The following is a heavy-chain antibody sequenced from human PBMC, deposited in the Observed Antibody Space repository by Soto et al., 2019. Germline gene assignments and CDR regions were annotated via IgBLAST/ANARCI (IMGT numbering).Heavy chain of an antibody. J-gene: IGHJ4*02. D-gene: IGHD3-10*01. CDR1: GGSISSYY. Sequence: SETLSLTCTVSGGSISSYYWSWIRQPPGKGLEWIGYIYYSGSTNYNPSLKSRVTISVDTSKNQFSLKLTSVTAADTAVYYCARGRYGELSPFDYWGQGTLVTVSS. V-gene: IGHV4-59*01. CDR3: ARGRYGELSPFDY. CDR2: IYYSGST.